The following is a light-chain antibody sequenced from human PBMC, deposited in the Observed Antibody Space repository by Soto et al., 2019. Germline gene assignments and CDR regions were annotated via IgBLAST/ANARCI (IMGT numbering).Light chain of an antibody. CDR1: QSISSW. Sequence: DIQLTQSPSTLSASVGDRVTITCRASQSISSWLAWYQQKPGKAPDLLISDASRLESGVPSRFSGGGSGTEFTLTISDLQPDDFATYYCQQYISYWTFGQGTKVEIK. J-gene: IGKJ1*01. CDR3: QQYISYWT. V-gene: IGKV1-5*01. CDR2: DAS.